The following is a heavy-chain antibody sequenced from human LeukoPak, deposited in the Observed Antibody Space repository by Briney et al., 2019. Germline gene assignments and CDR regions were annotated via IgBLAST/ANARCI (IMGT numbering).Heavy chain of an antibody. V-gene: IGHV4-61*01. D-gene: IGHD4-23*01. Sequence: SETLSLTCTVSGGSVSSGSYYWSWIRQPPGKGLEWIGYIYYSGSTYYNPSLQSRVTISVDTSRNQFSLKLSSVAAADTAVYYCARAAWRGSNSRDAFDIWGQGTMVTVSS. J-gene: IGHJ3*02. CDR1: GGSVSSGSYY. CDR2: IYYSGST. CDR3: ARAAWRGSNSRDAFDI.